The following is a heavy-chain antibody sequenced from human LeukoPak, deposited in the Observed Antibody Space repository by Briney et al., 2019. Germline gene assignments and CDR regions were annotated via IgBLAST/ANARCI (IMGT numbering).Heavy chain of an antibody. CDR2: ISGSGGST. J-gene: IGHJ4*02. V-gene: IGHV3-23*01. CDR3: ARDRYYYGSGSYFGY. CDR1: GFTFSSYG. Sequence: GGSLRLSCAASGFTFSSYGMSWVRQAPGKGLEWVSAISGSGGSTYYADSVKGRFTISRDNSKNTLYLQMNSLRAEDTAVYYCARDRYYYGSGSYFGYWGQGTLVTVSS. D-gene: IGHD3-10*01.